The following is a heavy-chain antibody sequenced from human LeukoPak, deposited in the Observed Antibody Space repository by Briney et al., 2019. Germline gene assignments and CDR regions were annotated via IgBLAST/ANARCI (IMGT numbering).Heavy chain of an antibody. CDR1: GFTVSSNY. V-gene: IGHV3-21*01. Sequence: PGGSLRLSCAASGFTVSSNYMSWVRQAPGKGLEWVSSISSSSSYIYYADSVKGRFTISRDNAKNSLYLQMNSLRAEDTAVYYCARAVEPGGYSYWSGMDVWGKGTTVTVSS. D-gene: IGHD5-18*01. CDR2: ISSSSSYI. J-gene: IGHJ6*04. CDR3: ARAVEPGGYSYWSGMDV.